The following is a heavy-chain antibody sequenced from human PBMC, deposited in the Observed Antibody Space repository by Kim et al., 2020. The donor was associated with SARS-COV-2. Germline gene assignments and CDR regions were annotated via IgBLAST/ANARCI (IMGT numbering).Heavy chain of an antibody. D-gene: IGHD6-13*01. V-gene: IGHV1-3*01. CDR3: ARDRPHVIAAAGRDLLAGL. CDR1: GYTFTSYA. J-gene: IGHJ4*02. CDR2: INAGNGNT. Sequence: ASVKVSCKASGYTFTSYAMHWVRQAPGQRLEWMGWINAGNGNTKYSQKFQGRVTITRDTSASTAYMELSSLRSEDTAVYYCARDRPHVIAAAGRDLLAGLWGQGTLVTVSS.